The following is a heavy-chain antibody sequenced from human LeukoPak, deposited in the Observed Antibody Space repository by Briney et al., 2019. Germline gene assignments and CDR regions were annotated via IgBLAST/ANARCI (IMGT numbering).Heavy chain of an antibody. D-gene: IGHD3-22*01. CDR1: GGSISSYY. Sequence: SETLSLTCTVPGGSISSYYWSWIRQPPGKGLEWIGYIYYSGSTNYNPSLKSRVTISVDTSKNQFSLKLSSVTAADTAVYYCARSYDSSGYLDYWGQGTLVTVSS. V-gene: IGHV4-59*01. J-gene: IGHJ4*02. CDR3: ARSYDSSGYLDY. CDR2: IYYSGST.